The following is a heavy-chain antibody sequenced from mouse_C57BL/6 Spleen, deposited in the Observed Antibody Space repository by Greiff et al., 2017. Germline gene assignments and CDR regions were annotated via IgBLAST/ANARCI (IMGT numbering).Heavy chain of an antibody. CDR2: IRNKANNHAT. CDR1: GFTFSDAW. V-gene: IGHV6-6*01. J-gene: IGHJ2*01. D-gene: IGHD3-2*02. Sequence: DVMLVESGGGLVQPGGSMKLSCAASGFTFSDAWMDWVRQSPEKGLEWVAEIRNKANNHATYYAESVKGRFTISRDDSKSSVYLQMNSLRAEDTGIYYCTRPRSGFLRGHYFDYWGQGTTLTVSS. CDR3: TRPRSGFLRGHYFDY.